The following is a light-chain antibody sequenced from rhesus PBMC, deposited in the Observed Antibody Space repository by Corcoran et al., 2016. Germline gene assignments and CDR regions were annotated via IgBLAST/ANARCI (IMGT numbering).Light chain of an antibody. CDR3: LQGYSTPWT. Sequence: DIQMTQSPSSLSASVGDRVTITCRASQGISDYLSWYPQKPGKAPKRLIYAASSLESGVPSRFSGRGSWTEVTLTISSLQPEDFSAYYCLQGYSTPWTFGQGTKVEIK. V-gene: IGKV1-36*02. J-gene: IGKJ1*01. CDR1: QGISDY. CDR2: AAS.